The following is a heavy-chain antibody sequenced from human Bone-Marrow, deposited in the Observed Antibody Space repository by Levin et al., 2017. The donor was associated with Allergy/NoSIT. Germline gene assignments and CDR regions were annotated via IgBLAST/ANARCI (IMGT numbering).Heavy chain of an antibody. CDR2: IWNDGSNK. CDR3: AREDVVRGIRSFDS. CDR1: GFTFSSYS. V-gene: IGHV3-33*01. Sequence: GESLKISCAASGFTFSSYSMHWVRQAPDKGLEWVAMIWNDGSNKYYADSVEGRFTISRDNSKNTVYVQMNSLRDEDTAVYYCAREDVVRGIRSFDSWGQGTMVTVSS. D-gene: IGHD2-21*01. J-gene: IGHJ3*02.